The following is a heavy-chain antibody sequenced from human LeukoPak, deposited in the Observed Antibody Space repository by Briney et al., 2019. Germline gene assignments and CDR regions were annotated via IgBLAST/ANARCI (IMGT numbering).Heavy chain of an antibody. CDR3: ARHGDYDILTGYGY. D-gene: IGHD3-9*01. CDR2: ISSSSSYI. J-gene: IGHJ4*02. V-gene: IGHV3-21*01. CDR1: GFTFSSYS. Sequence: GGSLRLSCAASGFTFSSYSMNWVRQAPGQGLEWVSSISSSSSYIYYADSVKGRFTISRDNAKNSLYLQMNRLRAEDTAVYYCARHGDYDILTGYGYWGQGTLVTVSS.